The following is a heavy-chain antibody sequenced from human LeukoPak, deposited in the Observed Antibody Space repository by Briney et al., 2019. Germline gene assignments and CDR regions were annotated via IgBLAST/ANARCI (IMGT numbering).Heavy chain of an antibody. CDR1: GFTFSSYE. D-gene: IGHD1-7*01. J-gene: IGHJ6*02. Sequence: GGSLRLSCAASGFTFSSYEMNWVRQAPGKGLEWVSYISSSGSTIYYADSVKGRFTISRDNAKNSLYLQMNSLRAEDTAVYYCAILLRPELHSGMDVWGQGTTVTVSS. V-gene: IGHV3-48*03. CDR2: ISSSGSTI. CDR3: AILLRPELHSGMDV.